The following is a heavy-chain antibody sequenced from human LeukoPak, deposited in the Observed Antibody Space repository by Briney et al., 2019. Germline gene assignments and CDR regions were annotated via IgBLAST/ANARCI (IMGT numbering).Heavy chain of an antibody. J-gene: IGHJ5*02. CDR3: ARDRAGRRSSWVEFDL. CDR2: IYDDGGT. CDR1: GFTVTSTH. D-gene: IGHD3-10*01. Sequence: GGSLRLSCTVSGFTVTSTHMDWVRQAPGKGPEWVAIIYDDGGTVYADSVKGRFTISRDNSKNMVYLQMNSLRPEDSAVYYCARDRAGRRSSWVEFDLWGQGTLVTVSS. V-gene: IGHV3-53*05.